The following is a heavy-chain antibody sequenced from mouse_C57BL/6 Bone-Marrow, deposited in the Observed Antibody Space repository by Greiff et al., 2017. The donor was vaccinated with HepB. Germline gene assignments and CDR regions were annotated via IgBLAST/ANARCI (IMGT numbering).Heavy chain of an antibody. V-gene: IGHV15-2*01. CDR2: ILPSIGRT. CDR3: ARRYYGSEWTYWYFDV. D-gene: IGHD1-1*01. CDR1: DSEVFPIAY. Sequence: QVQLQQSGSELRSPGSSVKLSCKDFDSEVFPIAYMSWVRQKPGHGFEWIGGILPSIGRTIYGEKFEVKATLDADTLSNTAYLELNSLTSEDSAIYYCARRYYGSEWTYWYFDVWGTGTTVTVSS. J-gene: IGHJ1*03.